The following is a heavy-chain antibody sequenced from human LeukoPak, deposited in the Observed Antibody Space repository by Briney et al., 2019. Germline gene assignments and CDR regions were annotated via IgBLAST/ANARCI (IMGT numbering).Heavy chain of an antibody. CDR1: GFTFSSYA. CDR3: AKVTSAGSCYQSDY. D-gene: IGHD2-15*01. J-gene: IGHJ4*02. Sequence: GGSLRLSCAASGFTFSSYAMAWVRQAPGKGLEWVSGISDRGGTTYYADSVEGRFTISRDNSKNTLYLQMNNLGAEDTAVYYCAKVTSAGSCYQSDYWGRGTLVTVSS. CDR2: ISDRGGTT. V-gene: IGHV3-23*01.